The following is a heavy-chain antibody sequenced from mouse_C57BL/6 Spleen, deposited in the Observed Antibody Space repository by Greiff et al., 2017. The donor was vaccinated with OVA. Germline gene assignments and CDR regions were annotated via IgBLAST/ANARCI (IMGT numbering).Heavy chain of an antibody. CDR2: IYPGSGST. V-gene: IGHV1-55*01. CDR1: GYTFTSYW. D-gene: IGHD1-1*01. J-gene: IGHJ1*03. Sequence: VQLKQPGAELVQPGASVKMSCKASGYTFTSYWITWVKQRPGQGLEWIGDIYPGSGSTNYNEKLQSKATLTVDTSSSTAYMPLSSLTSEDSAVNYCARGVLRGYFDVWGTGTTVTVSS. CDR3: ARGVLRGYFDV.